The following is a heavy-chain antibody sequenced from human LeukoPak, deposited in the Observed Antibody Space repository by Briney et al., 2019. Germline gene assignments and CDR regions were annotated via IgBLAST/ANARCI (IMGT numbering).Heavy chain of an antibody. V-gene: IGHV3-48*03. D-gene: IGHD3-16*02. CDR3: ARGGELSAAGNLFDY. J-gene: IGHJ4*02. CDR1: GFTFSSYE. Sequence: GGSLRLSCAASGFTFSSYEMNWVRQAPGKGLEWVSYISSSGSTIYYADSVKGRFTISRDNSKNTLYLQMNSLRAEDTAVYYCARGGELSAAGNLFDYWGQGTLVTVSS. CDR2: ISSSGSTI.